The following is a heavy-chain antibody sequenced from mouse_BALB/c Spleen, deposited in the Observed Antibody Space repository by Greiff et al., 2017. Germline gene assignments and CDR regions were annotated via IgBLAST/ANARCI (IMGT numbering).Heavy chain of an antibody. CDR1: GYTFTSYT. V-gene: IGHV1-4*01. Sequence: VQLQQSGAELARPGASVKMSCKASGYTFTSYTMHWVKQRPGQGLEWIGYINPSSGYTNYNQKFKDKATLTADKSSSTAYMQLSSLASEDSAVYYCARSRDYDYDYAMDYWGQGTSVTVSS. CDR3: ARSRDYDYDYAMDY. J-gene: IGHJ4*01. D-gene: IGHD2-4*01. CDR2: INPSSGYT.